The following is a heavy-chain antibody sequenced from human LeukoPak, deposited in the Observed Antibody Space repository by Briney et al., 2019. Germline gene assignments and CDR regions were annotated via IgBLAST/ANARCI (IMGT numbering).Heavy chain of an antibody. CDR2: INHSGST. CDR3: ARGSSGGSCYRL. D-gene: IGHD2-15*01. CDR1: GGSFSGYY. Sequence: SETLSLTCAVYGGSFSGYYWSWIRQPPGKGLEWIGEINHSGSTNYNPPLKSRVTISVDTSKNQFSLKLSSVTAADTAVYYCARGSSGGSCYRLWGQGTLVTVSS. J-gene: IGHJ4*02. V-gene: IGHV4-34*01.